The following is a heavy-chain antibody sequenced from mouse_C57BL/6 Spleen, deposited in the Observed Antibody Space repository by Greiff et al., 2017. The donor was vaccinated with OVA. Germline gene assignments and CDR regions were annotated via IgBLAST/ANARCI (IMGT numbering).Heavy chain of an antibody. CDR2: ISYDGSN. Sequence: EVKLQESGPGLVKPSQSLSLTCSVTGYSITSGYYWNWIRQFPGNKLKWMGYISYDGSNNYNPSLKNRISITRDTSKNQFFLKLNSVTTEDTATYYCARGNYFDYWGQGTTLTVSS. J-gene: IGHJ2*01. CDR1: GYSITSGYY. CDR3: ARGNYFDY. V-gene: IGHV3-6*01.